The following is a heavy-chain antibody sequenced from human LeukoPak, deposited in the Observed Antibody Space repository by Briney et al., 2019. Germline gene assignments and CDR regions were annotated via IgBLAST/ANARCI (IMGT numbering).Heavy chain of an antibody. Sequence: SETLSLTCAVSGGSISSNDWWSWARQPPGKGLEWIGEIHHSGNSNYRPSLKSRVTISVDKSKNQFSLNLRSVTAADTAVYYCARAYASATWGQGTLVTVSS. D-gene: IGHD3-22*01. J-gene: IGHJ5*02. V-gene: IGHV4-4*02. CDR1: GGSISSNDW. CDR2: IHHSGNS. CDR3: ARAYASAT.